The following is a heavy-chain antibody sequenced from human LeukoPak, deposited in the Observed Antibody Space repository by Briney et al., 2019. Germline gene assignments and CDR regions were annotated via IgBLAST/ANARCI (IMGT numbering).Heavy chain of an antibody. CDR1: GGTFSSYA. V-gene: IGHV1-69*04. Sequence: SVKVSCKASGGTFSSYAISWVRQAPGQGLEWMGRIIPILGIANYAQKFQGRVTITADKSTSTAYMELSSLRSEDTAVYYCARDQWAVGVIAVAGTGWGQGTLVTVSP. D-gene: IGHD6-19*01. CDR3: ARDQWAVGVIAVAGTG. CDR2: IIPILGIA. J-gene: IGHJ4*02.